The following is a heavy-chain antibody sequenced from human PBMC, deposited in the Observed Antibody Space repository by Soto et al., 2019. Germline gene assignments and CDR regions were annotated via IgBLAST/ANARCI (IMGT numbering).Heavy chain of an antibody. CDR3: GRHGVGNGFDI. V-gene: IGHV5-51*01. CDR1: GYSFISYW. D-gene: IGHD1-1*01. J-gene: IGHJ3*02. Sequence: GESLKISCKGSGYSFISYWIGWVRQMSGKGLEWMGIIYPGDSATRYSPSFQGQVTFSADKSASTAYMQWSSLKASDTAMYYCGRHGVGNGFDIWGQGTMVTVSS. CDR2: IYPGDSAT.